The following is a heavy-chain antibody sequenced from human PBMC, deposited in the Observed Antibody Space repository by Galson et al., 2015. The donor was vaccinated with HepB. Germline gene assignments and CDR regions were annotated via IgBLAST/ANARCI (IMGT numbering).Heavy chain of an antibody. D-gene: IGHD6-13*01. CDR3: AAGAPRDPSAADDY. CDR1: GFTFTSSA. Sequence: SVKVSCKASGFTFTSSAVQWVRQARGQRLEWIGWIVVGSGNTNYAQKFQERVTITRDMSTSTAYMELSSLRSEDTAVYYCAAGAPRDPSAADDYWGQGTLVTVSS. CDR2: IVVGSGNT. J-gene: IGHJ4*02. V-gene: IGHV1-58*01.